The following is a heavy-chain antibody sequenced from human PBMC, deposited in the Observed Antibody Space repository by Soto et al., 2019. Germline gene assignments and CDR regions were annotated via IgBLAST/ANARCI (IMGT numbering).Heavy chain of an antibody. CDR2: INPNSGGT. V-gene: IGHV1-2*04. D-gene: IGHD3-3*01. CDR3: ARDLGFLEWFFDY. Sequence: ASVKVSCKASGYTFTGYYMHWVRQAPGQGLEWMGWINPNSGGTNYAQKFQGWVTMTRDTSISTAYMELSRLRSDDTAVYYCARDLGFLEWFFDYWGQGTLVTVSS. J-gene: IGHJ4*02. CDR1: GYTFTGYY.